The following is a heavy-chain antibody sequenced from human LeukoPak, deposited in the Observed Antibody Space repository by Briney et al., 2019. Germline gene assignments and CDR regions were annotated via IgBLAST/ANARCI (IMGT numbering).Heavy chain of an antibody. Sequence: GGSLRLSCTVSGFTVSSTLMDWVRQAPGKGLEWVSLIYDDGRTVYADSVKGRFTISRDNSKNTLYLQMNSLRAGDTAVYYCAKAQGGYSYFDYWGQGTLVTVSS. J-gene: IGHJ4*02. D-gene: IGHD3-22*01. CDR3: AKAQGGYSYFDY. V-gene: IGHV3-53*01. CDR1: GFTVSSTL. CDR2: IYDDGRT.